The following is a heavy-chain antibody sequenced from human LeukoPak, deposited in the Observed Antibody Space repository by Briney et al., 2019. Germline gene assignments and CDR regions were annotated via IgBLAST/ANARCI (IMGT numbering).Heavy chain of an antibody. CDR2: ISSSSSYI. CDR1: GFTFSNYA. V-gene: IGHV3-21*01. Sequence: GGSLRLSCATSGFTFSNYAVSWIRQAPGKGLEWVSSISSSSSYIYYADSVRGRFTISRDNAKNSLYLQMNSLRAEDTAVYYCARDRCSTTSCYFQHWGQGTLVTVSS. J-gene: IGHJ1*01. D-gene: IGHD2-2*01. CDR3: ARDRCSTTSCYFQH.